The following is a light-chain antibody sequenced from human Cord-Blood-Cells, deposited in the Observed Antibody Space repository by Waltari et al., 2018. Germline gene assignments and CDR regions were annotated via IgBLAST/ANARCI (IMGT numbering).Light chain of an antibody. CDR3: AAWDDSLSGWV. J-gene: IGLJ3*02. CDR2: RNK. V-gene: IGLV1-47*01. CDR1: SSNIGSNY. Sequence: QSVLTQPPSASGTPGQRVTTSCSGSSSNIGSNYVYWYQQLPGTAPQLLIYRNKQRPSGVPDRFSGSKSGTSASLAISGLRSEDEADYYCAAWDDSLSGWVFGGGTKLTVL.